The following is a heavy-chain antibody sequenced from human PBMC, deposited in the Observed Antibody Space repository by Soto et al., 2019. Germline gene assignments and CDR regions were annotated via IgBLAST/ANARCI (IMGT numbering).Heavy chain of an antibody. CDR3: ARVGPAHYYDSSGYYSPLDY. J-gene: IGHJ4*02. V-gene: IGHV1-69*01. D-gene: IGHD3-22*01. Sequence: QVQLVQSGAEVKKPGSSVKVSCKASGDTFSSYAINWVRQAPGQGLEWMGGIIPMFGTANYAQKFKGRVTDTGGESTEQVFMGVGQLRSEDTAVYYCARVGPAHYYDSSGYYSPLDYWGQGTLVTVSS. CDR1: GDTFSSYA. CDR2: IIPMFGTA.